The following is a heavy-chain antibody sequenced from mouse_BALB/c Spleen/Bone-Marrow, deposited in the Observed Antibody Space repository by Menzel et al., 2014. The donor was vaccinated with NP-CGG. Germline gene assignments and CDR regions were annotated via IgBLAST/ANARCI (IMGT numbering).Heavy chain of an antibody. CDR1: GFTFSSFG. CDR2: ISSGSSTI. J-gene: IGHJ2*01. CDR3: VRSGSSSGYLDD. Sequence: VQLVESGGGLVQPGGSRKLSCAASGFTFSSFGMHWVRQAPEKGLEWVAYISSGSSTIYYGDTVMGRFTISRDNPKNTLFLQMTSLRSEDTATYYCVRSGSSSGYLDDWGQGTTLTVS. V-gene: IGHV5-17*02. D-gene: IGHD1-1*01.